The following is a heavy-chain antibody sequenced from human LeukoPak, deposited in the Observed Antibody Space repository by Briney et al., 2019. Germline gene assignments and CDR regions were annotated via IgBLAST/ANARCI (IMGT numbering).Heavy chain of an antibody. Sequence: SETLSLTCTVSGGSISSSSYYWGWIRQPPGKGLEWIGRDCYSGSTYYNPSLKSRVTISVDTSKNQFSLKMSSVTAADTAVHYCARSFGSGYYTSTGWFDPWGQRTLWTVSS. J-gene: IGHJ5*02. CDR2: DCYSGST. CDR3: ARSFGSGYYTSTGWFDP. V-gene: IGHV4-39*01. D-gene: IGHD3-3*01. CDR1: GGSISSSSYY.